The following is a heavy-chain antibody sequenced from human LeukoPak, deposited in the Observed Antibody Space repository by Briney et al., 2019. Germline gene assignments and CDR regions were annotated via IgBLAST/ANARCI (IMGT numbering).Heavy chain of an antibody. CDR2: INPNSGGT. Sequence: ASVKVSCKSSGYTFTGYYMHWVRQAPGQGLEWMGWINPNSGGTKYAQKFQGRVTMTRDTSISTAYMELSRLRYDDTAVYYCARVRYDYGDYWGQGTLVTVSS. V-gene: IGHV1-2*02. J-gene: IGHJ4*02. CDR3: ARVRYDYGDY. CDR1: GYTFTGYY. D-gene: IGHD3-10*01.